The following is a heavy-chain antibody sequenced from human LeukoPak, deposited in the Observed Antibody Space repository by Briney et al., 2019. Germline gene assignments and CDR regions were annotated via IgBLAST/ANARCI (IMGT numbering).Heavy chain of an antibody. CDR2: IYTSGST. V-gene: IGHV4-61*02. J-gene: IGHJ2*01. Sequence: PSQTLSLTCTVSGGSISSGSYYWSWIRQPAGKGLEWIGRIYTSGSTNYNPSLKSRVTISVDTSKNQFSLKLSSVTAADTAVYYCARSTGWFRTYWYFDLWGRGTLVTVSS. D-gene: IGHD3-10*01. CDR1: GGSISSGSYY. CDR3: ARSTGWFRTYWYFDL.